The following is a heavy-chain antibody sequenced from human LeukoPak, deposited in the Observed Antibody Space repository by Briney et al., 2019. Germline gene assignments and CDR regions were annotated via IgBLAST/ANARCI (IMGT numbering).Heavy chain of an antibody. Sequence: VXXGSXXSYYGSWIRQPPGKGXEWIGYIYYSGSTNYNPSLNSRVTISVDTSKNQFSLKLSSVNAADTAVYYCXXXXXXGNXFDYWGQGTLVTVSS. J-gene: IGHJ4*02. CDR2: IYYSGST. D-gene: IGHD4-23*01. CDR3: XXXXXXGNXFDY. CDR1: XGSXXSYY. V-gene: IGHV4-59*01.